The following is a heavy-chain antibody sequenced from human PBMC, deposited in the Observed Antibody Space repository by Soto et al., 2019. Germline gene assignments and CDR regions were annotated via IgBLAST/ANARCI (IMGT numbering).Heavy chain of an antibody. D-gene: IGHD5-18*01. Sequence: QVQLQESGPGLVKPSGTLSLIFAVSGGSISSSNWWSWVRQPPGKGLEWIGEIYHSGSTNYNPSLKSRVTISVDKSKNQFSLKLSSVTAADTAVYYCARAGDNSYGYYYYGMDVWGQGTTVTVSS. CDR2: IYHSGST. V-gene: IGHV4-4*02. CDR3: ARAGDNSYGYYYYGMDV. J-gene: IGHJ6*02. CDR1: GGSISSSNW.